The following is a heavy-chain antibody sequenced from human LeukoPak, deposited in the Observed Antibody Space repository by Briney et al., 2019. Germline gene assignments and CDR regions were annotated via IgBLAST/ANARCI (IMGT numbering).Heavy chain of an antibody. V-gene: IGHV4-59*01. CDR2: IYYSGST. CDR3: ARGLYYYDSGSYFYYFDY. D-gene: IGHD3-10*01. Sequence: PSETLSLTCTVSDGSISAYYWSWIRQPRGKGLEWIGYIYYSGSTSYNPSVNSRVTISVDTPNNHFSLKLSSVTAADTAVYYCARGLYYYDSGSYFYYFDYWGQGTLVTVSS. CDR1: DGSISAYY. J-gene: IGHJ4*02.